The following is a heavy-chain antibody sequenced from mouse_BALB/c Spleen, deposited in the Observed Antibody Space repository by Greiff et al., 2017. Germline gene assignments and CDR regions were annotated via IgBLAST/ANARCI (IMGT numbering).Heavy chain of an antibody. Sequence: VQLQQSGAELMKPGASVKISCKATGYTFSSYWIEWVKQRPGHGLEWIGEILPGSGSTNYNEKFKGKATFTADTSSNTAYMQLSSLTSEDSAVYYCARRGGYYDFDYWGQGTTLTGSS. D-gene: IGHD2-3*01. CDR2: ILPGSGST. CDR3: ARRGGYYDFDY. V-gene: IGHV1-9*01. CDR1: GYTFSSYW. J-gene: IGHJ2*01.